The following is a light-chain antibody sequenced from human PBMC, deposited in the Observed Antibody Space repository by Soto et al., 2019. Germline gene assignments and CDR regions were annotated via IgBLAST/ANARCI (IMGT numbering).Light chain of an antibody. CDR2: DAS. Sequence: IVLALWAVTVALNTGERATLSCRASESVSSYLAWYQQRPGQAPSLLICDASNRATGIPARFSGSGSGTDFTLTIDNLEPEDFAVYYGQQYGSSGTFGHGTEVDIK. J-gene: IGKJ1*01. V-gene: IGKV3-11*01. CDR3: QQYGSSGT. CDR1: ESVSSY.